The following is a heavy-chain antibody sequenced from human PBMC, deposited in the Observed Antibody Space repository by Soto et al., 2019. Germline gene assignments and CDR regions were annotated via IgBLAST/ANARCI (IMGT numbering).Heavy chain of an antibody. D-gene: IGHD3-22*01. V-gene: IGHV3-30-3*01. CDR2: ISYDGSNK. J-gene: IGHJ2*01. CDR3: ARDGTRDYDSSGEEFDL. CDR1: GFTFSSYA. Sequence: QVQLVESGGGVVQPGRSLRLSCAASGFTFSSYAMHWVRQAPGKGLEWVAVISYDGSNKYYADSVKGRFTISRDNSKNTLYLQMNSLRAEDTAVYYCARDGTRDYDSSGEEFDLWGRGTLVTVSS.